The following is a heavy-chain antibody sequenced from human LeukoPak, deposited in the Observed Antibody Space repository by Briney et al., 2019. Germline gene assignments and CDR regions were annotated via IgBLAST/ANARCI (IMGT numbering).Heavy chain of an antibody. CDR1: GLTVSDNY. CDR3: AKDVGSGPRSYGMDV. CDR2: IYTDGST. V-gene: IGHV3-66*01. Sequence: GGSLRLSCGASGLTVSDNYMSWVRQAPGKGLEWVSIIYTDGSTYNADSVKGRFTISRDNSKNTLYLQMNSLRAEDTAVYYCAKDVGSGPRSYGMDVWGQGTTVTVSS. J-gene: IGHJ6*02. D-gene: IGHD6-19*01.